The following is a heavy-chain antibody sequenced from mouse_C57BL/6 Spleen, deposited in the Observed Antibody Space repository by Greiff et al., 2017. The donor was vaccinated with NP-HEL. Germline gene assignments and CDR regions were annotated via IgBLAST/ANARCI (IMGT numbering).Heavy chain of an antibody. Sequence: QVQLQQPGAELVKPGASVKLSCKASGYTFTSYWMQWVKQRPGQGLEWIGEIDPSDSYTNYNQKFKGKATLTVDTSSSTAYMQLSSLTSEDSAVYYCARWGNYFDYWGQGTTLTVSS. CDR3: ARWGNYFDY. V-gene: IGHV1-50*01. CDR1: GYTFTSYW. J-gene: IGHJ2*01. CDR2: IDPSDSYT.